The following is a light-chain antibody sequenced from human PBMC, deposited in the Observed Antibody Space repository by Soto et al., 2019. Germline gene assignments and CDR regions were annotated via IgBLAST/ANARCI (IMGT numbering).Light chain of an antibody. Sequence: EIVLTQSPATLSLSPGEKATLSCRASQSVSSYFAWYQQKPGQDPRLLIYDASERATGIPARFSGSGSETDFTLTISSLEPEDFGVYYCLHRMNWPLTFGQGTRLEI. CDR3: LHRMNWPLT. J-gene: IGKJ5*01. CDR2: DAS. CDR1: QSVSSY. V-gene: IGKV3-11*01.